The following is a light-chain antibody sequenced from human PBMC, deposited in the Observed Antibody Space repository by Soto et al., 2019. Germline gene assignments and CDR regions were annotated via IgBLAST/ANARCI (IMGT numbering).Light chain of an antibody. CDR3: QQGNSFPLT. J-gene: IGKJ4*01. CDR2: AAS. V-gene: IGKV1-12*01. Sequence: DIQMTQSPSSVSASVGDRVTITCRASQGINNLLAWFQQKPGEAPRLLIYAASSLHSGVPSRFSGSGSGTDFTLTISSLQPEDFATYYCQQGNSFPLTFGGGIKVEIK. CDR1: QGINNL.